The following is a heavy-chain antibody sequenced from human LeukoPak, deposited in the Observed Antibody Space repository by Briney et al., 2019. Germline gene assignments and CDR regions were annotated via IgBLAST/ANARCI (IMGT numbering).Heavy chain of an antibody. V-gene: IGHV3-11*01. D-gene: IGHD6-13*01. CDR3: ARDGSSWNFDY. CDR2: ISSSSSTI. CDR1: GFTFSDHY. Sequence: KPGGSLRLSCAASGFTFSDHYMSWIRQAPEKGLEWVSYISSSSSTIFYADSVKGRFTISRDNAKKSLYLQMNSLRAEDTAVYYCARDGSSWNFDYWGQGILVTVTS. J-gene: IGHJ4*02.